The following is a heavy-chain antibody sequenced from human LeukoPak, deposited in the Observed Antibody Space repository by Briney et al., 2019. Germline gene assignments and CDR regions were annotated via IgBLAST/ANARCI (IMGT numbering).Heavy chain of an antibody. V-gene: IGHV3-30*04. CDR1: GFTFSSYA. CDR3: ARPIAAHARGYFDY. J-gene: IGHJ4*02. D-gene: IGHD6-6*01. CDR2: ISYDGSNK. Sequence: PGGSLRLSCAASGFTFSSYAMRWVRQAPGKGLEWVAVISYDGSNKYYADSVKGRFTISRDNSKNTLYLQMNSLRAEDTAVYYCARPIAAHARGYFDYWGQGTLVTVSS.